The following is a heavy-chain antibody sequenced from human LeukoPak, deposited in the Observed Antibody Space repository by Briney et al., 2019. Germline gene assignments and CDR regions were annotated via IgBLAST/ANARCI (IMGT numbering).Heavy chain of an antibody. Sequence: GGSLRLSCAASGFTFSSYGMHWVRQAPGKGLEWAAFIRYDGSNKYYADSVKGRFTISRDNSKNTLYLQMNSLRAEDTAVYYCAKDRWELLLRYYFDYWGQGTLVTVSS. CDR1: GFTFSSYG. D-gene: IGHD1-26*01. CDR3: AKDRWELLLRYYFDY. CDR2: IRYDGSNK. V-gene: IGHV3-30*02. J-gene: IGHJ4*02.